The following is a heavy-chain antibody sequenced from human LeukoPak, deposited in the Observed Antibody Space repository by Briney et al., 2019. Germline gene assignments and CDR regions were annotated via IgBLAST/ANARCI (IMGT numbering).Heavy chain of an antibody. Sequence: ASVKVSCKASGYTFTGYYMHWVRQAPGQGLEWMGWINPNSGGTNYAQKFQGWVTMTRDTSISTAYMELSRLRSDDTAVYYCARGGIVVVPAAEYNWLDPWGQGTLVTVSS. J-gene: IGHJ5*02. V-gene: IGHV1-2*04. CDR1: GYTFTGYY. CDR2: INPNSGGT. CDR3: ARGGIVVVPAAEYNWLDP. D-gene: IGHD2-2*01.